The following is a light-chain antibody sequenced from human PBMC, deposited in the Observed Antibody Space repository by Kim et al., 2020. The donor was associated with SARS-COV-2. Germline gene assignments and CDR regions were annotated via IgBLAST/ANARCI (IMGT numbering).Light chain of an antibody. V-gene: IGKV1-39*01. CDR2: DLY. CDR1: RSVNNC. Sequence: ASVGDRVTSTCQTSRSVNNCLNWYQVKPGKAPTLLIYDLYTLQSGVPSRCSGGGSGTAFTLTISSLQPEYFGTYYCHQTYRSPHTFGQGTRLEIK. CDR3: HQTYRSPHT. J-gene: IGKJ5*01.